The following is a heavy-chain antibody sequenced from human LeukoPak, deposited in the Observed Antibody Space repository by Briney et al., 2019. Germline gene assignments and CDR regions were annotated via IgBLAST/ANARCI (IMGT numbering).Heavy chain of an antibody. V-gene: IGHV4-31*03. CDR2: IYYSGST. Sequence: PSQTLSLTCTVSGGSISSGGYYWSWIRQHPGKGLEWIGYIYYSGSTYYNPSLKSRVTISVDTSKNQFSLKLSSVTAADTAVYYCARDRILTGSYYYGMDVWGQGTTVTVSS. CDR3: ARDRILTGSYYYGMDV. J-gene: IGHJ6*02. D-gene: IGHD3-9*01. CDR1: GGSISSGGYY.